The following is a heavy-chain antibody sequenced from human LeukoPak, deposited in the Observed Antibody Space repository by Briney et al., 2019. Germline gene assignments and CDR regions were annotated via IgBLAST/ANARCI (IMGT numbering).Heavy chain of an antibody. CDR1: GYTFINYG. J-gene: IGHJ6*02. CDR3: ARADDFSPRYYYGMDV. CDR2: ISTYNDNT. D-gene: IGHD3-3*01. V-gene: IGHV1-18*01. Sequence: ASVKVSCKASGYTFINYGISWVRQAPGQGLEWMGWISTYNDNTHYAQKLQGRVTMTTDTSTSTAYMELRSLRSDDTAVYYCARADDFSPRYYYGMDVWGQGTTVTVSS.